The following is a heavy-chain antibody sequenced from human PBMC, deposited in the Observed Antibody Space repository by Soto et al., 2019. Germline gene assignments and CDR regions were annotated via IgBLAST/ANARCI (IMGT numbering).Heavy chain of an antibody. D-gene: IGHD6-19*01. J-gene: IGHJ6*02. CDR2: ISYDGNTN. Sequence: GGSLRLSCAASGFTFSTYAMHWVRQAPGKGLEWVAVISYDGNTNYYTDTVKGRFTISRDNSKNTLYLQMNSLRPEDTAVYYCAREMGEPAVAGPNDYYSNGMDVWGQGTTVTVSS. CDR3: AREMGEPAVAGPNDYYSNGMDV. CDR1: GFTFSTYA. V-gene: IGHV3-30*04.